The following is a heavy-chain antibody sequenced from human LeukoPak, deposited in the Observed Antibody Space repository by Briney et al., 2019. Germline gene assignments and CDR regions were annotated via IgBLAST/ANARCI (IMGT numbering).Heavy chain of an antibody. J-gene: IGHJ5*02. V-gene: IGHV4-34*01. Sequence: PSETLSLTCAVYGGSFSGYYWSWIRQPPGKGLEWIGEINHSGSTNYNPSLKSRVTISVDTSKNQFSLQLNSVTPEDTAVYYCARAEYFGSGSYRFDPWGQGTLVTVSS. CDR3: ARAEYFGSGSYRFDP. D-gene: IGHD3-10*01. CDR1: GGSFSGYY. CDR2: INHSGST.